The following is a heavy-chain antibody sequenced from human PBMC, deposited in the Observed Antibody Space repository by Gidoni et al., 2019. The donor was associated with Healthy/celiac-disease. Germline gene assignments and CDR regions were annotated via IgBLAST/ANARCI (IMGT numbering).Heavy chain of an antibody. D-gene: IGHD6-13*01. J-gene: IGHJ4*02. CDR3: ARGLGKFQQLVRFDY. Sequence: QVQLQQWGAGLLKPSETLSLTCAVYGGSSSGYYWSWIRQPPGKGLEWIGEINHSGSTNYNPSLKSRVTISVDTSKNQFSLKLSSVTAADTAVYYCARGLGKFQQLVRFDYWGQGTLVTVSS. V-gene: IGHV4-34*01. CDR1: GGSSSGYY. CDR2: INHSGST.